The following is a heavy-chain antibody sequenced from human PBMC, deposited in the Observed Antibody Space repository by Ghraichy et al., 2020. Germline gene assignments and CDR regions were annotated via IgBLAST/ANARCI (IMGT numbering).Heavy chain of an antibody. J-gene: IGHJ4*02. Sequence: SETLSLTFTVSGGSISSYYWSWIRQPPGKGLEWIGYIYYSGSTNYNPSLKSRVTISVDTSKNQFSLKLSSVTAADTAVYYCARAGYSSSWYPLWGQGTLVTVSS. CDR3: ARAGYSSSWYPL. V-gene: IGHV4-59*01. CDR2: IYYSGST. CDR1: GGSISSYY. D-gene: IGHD6-13*01.